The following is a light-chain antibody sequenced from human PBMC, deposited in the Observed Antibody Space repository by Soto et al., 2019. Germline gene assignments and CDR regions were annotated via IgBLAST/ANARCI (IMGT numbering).Light chain of an antibody. CDR3: QSYDSSLSGVV. Sequence: QSVLTQPPSVSGAPVQRVTISCTGSSSNIGAGYNVHWYQQLPGTAPKLLIYVNSNRPSGVPDRFSGSKSGTSASLAITGLQAEDEADYYCQSYDSSLSGVVFGGGTKLTVL. CDR2: VNS. J-gene: IGLJ2*01. CDR1: SSNIGAGYN. V-gene: IGLV1-40*01.